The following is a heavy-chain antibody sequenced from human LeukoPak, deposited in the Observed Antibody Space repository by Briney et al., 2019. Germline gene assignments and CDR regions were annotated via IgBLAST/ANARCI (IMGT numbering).Heavy chain of an antibody. V-gene: IGHV3-11*05. J-gene: IGHJ4*02. D-gene: IGHD3-22*01. CDR2: ISSSSPYT. CDR1: GFSFSDYH. Sequence: GGSLRLSCAASGFSFSDYHMSWIRQAPGKGLEWVSYISSSSPYTNYADSVKSRFTISRDNAKNSLYLQMNSLRAEDTAVYYCARGDYDSSGYYISWGQGTLVTVSS. CDR3: ARGDYDSSGYYIS.